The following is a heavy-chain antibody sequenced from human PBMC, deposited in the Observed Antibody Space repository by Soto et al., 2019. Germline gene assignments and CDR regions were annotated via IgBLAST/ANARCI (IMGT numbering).Heavy chain of an antibody. Sequence: PSETLSLTCAVSGDSMSSSDYYWGWIRQPPGKGLEWIGSIYYSGSTYYNPSLQSRVAISVDTSKNQFSLKLKSVTAADTAIYYCARRTVNIRTFYSGLKTHCFDYWGQGAPVT. D-gene: IGHD6-19*01. CDR1: GDSMSSSDYY. V-gene: IGHV4-39*01. CDR3: ARRTVNIRTFYSGLKTHCFDY. CDR2: IYYSGST. J-gene: IGHJ4*02.